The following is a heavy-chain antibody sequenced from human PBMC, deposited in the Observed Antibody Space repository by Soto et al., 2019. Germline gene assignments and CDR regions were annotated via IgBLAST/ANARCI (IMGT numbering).Heavy chain of an antibody. CDR2: ISGSGGST. J-gene: IGHJ6*03. Sequence: PGGSLRLSCAASGFTFSSYAMSWVRQAPGKELEWVSAISGSGGSTYYAVSVKGRFTISRDNSKNTLYLQMNSLRAEDTAVYYCAKDRSSTVTIYMDVWGKGANVTVAS. D-gene: IGHD4-17*01. CDR1: GFTFSSYA. V-gene: IGHV3-23*01. CDR3: AKDRSSTVTIYMDV.